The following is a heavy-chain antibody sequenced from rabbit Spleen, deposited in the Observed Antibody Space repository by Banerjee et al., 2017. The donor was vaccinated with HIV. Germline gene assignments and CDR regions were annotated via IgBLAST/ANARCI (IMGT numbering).Heavy chain of an antibody. CDR2: INAVTGKA. CDR1: GFSFSSSDY. CDR3: AIGFTDFIGLNFGW. V-gene: IGHV1S40*01. J-gene: IGHJ5*01. Sequence: QSLEESGGGLVQPEGSLALTCKASGFSFSSSDYICWVRQAPGKGLEWIACINAVTGKAVLASWAKGRIPFPQASTTPVTLQITGLAAADTATYFCAIGFTDFIGLNFGWWGQGTLVTVS. D-gene: IGHD4-1*01.